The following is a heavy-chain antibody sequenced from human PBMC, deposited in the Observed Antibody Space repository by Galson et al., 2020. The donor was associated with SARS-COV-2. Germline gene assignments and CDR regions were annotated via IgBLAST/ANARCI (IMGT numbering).Heavy chain of an antibody. Sequence: SETLTLTCTVSGGTIRSSTYYWGWNRQPTGQGLEWIGSVLNSGTTYYSPSLQSRVTISVDTSKNQFSLNLNSVTAADTAMYYCARDATSSGWYNWFDPWGQGTLVTVSS. J-gene: IGHJ5*02. CDR1: GGTIRSSTYY. CDR2: VLNSGTT. D-gene: IGHD6-19*01. V-gene: IGHV4-39*07. CDR3: ARDATSSGWYNWFDP.